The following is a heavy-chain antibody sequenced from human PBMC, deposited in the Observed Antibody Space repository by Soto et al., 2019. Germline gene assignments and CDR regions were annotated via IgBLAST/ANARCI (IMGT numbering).Heavy chain of an antibody. V-gene: IGHV1-2*02. J-gene: IGHJ4*02. CDR1: GHPFTGHY. CDR2: INPNSGGT. Sequence: QVPLVQAGAEVKKPGASVKVSCKASGHPFTGHYMHWVRQAPGQGLEWMGWINPNSGGTNHAQNVQGTVTITRDTSISTAYMELSRRRSEEIAVYYCARGARFDYWGQGTLVTVSS. CDR3: ARGARFDY.